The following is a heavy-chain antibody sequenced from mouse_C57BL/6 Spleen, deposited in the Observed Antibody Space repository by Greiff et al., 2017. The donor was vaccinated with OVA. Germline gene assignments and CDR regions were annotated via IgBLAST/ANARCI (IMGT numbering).Heavy chain of an antibody. D-gene: IGHD1-1*01. CDR3: ASSLYYYGSSYWYFDV. CDR2: IYPRSGNT. J-gene: IGHJ1*03. CDR1: GYTFTSYG. Sequence: VQLQQSGAELARPGASVKLSCKASGYTFTSYGISWVKQRTGQGLEWIGEIYPRSGNTYYNEKFKGKATLTADKSSSTAYMELRSLTSEDSAVYFCASSLYYYGSSYWYFDVWGTGTTVTVSS. V-gene: IGHV1-81*01.